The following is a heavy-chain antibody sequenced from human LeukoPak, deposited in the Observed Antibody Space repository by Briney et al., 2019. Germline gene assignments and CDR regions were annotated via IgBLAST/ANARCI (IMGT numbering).Heavy chain of an antibody. CDR3: ARGSATVDY. CDR1: GYTFTGYY. J-gene: IGHJ4*02. V-gene: IGHV1-46*01. Sequence: GASVKVSCKASGYTFTGYYIHWVRQAPGQGLEWMGIINPSGGSTSYAQKFQGRVTMTRGMSTSTVYMELSSLRSEDTAVYYCARGSATVDYWGQGTLVTVSS. CDR2: INPSGGST.